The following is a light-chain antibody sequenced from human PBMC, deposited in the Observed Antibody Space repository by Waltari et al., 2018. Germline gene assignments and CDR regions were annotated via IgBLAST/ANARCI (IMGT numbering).Light chain of an antibody. CDR1: PNVGSN. V-gene: IGKV3-15*01. CDR2: GAS. CDR3: QQYNNFPPA. Sequence: TQSPDTLSVSPGARATLSCRASPNVGSNLAWYQQKPGQFPRLLISGASTRATGVPARFSGSGSGTEFTLTISSLQSEDFAVYYCQQYNNFPPAFGQGTKV. J-gene: IGKJ1*01.